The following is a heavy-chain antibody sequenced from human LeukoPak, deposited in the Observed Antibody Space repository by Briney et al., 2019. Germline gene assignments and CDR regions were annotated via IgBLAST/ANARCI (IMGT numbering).Heavy chain of an antibody. D-gene: IGHD6-6*01. V-gene: IGHV1-2*02. CDR1: GYTFTGYY. CDR3: ARDFRAARCAKWLDP. CDR2: SNPNSGGT. Sequence: ASVKLSCNASGYTFTGYYMHWGRQAPGQGLELMGWSNPNSGGTNYSQKFQDSVTMTRDTSISTAYMELSRLRSDETSVYSCARDFRAARCAKWLDPWGQGSLVTVSS. J-gene: IGHJ5*02.